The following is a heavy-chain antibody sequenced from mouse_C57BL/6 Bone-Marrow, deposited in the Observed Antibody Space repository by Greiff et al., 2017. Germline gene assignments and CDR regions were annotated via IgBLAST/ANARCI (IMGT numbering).Heavy chain of an antibody. Sequence: VHLVESGAELASPGASVTLSCKASGYTFTDHIMNWVKKRPGQGLEWIGRIYPVSGETNYNQKFMGKATFSVDRSSSTVYMVLNSLTSEDPAVYYCGRGGGVRAWFAYWGQGTLVTVSA. CDR2: IYPVSGET. CDR1: GYTFTDHI. J-gene: IGHJ3*01. CDR3: GRGGGVRAWFAY. D-gene: IGHD5-1*01. V-gene: IGHV1-11*01.